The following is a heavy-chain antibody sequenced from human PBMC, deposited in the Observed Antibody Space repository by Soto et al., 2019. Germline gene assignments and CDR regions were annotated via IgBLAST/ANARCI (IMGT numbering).Heavy chain of an antibody. J-gene: IGHJ4*02. V-gene: IGHV3-74*01. CDR1: GFTFSSYW. D-gene: IGHD5-12*01. CDR3: VRGLPNFSSFDS. Sequence: EVQLVESGGGLVQPGESLRLSCAASGFTFSSYWMHWICQASGKGLMWVARVSSDGDNTVYATSVQGRFTISRDNAKNTLYLQMNRLSDEDMAVYYCVRGLPNFSSFDSWGLGTLVTVSS. CDR2: VSSDGDNT.